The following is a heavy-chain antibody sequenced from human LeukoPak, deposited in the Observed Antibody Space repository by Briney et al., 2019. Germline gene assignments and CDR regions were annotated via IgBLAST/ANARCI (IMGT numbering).Heavy chain of an antibody. CDR2: ISTSSSHI. CDR1: GFTFSSYS. V-gene: IGHV3-21*01. D-gene: IGHD3-22*01. J-gene: IGHJ4*02. Sequence: PGGSLTLSCAASGFTFSSYSTNWVRQAPGKGLEWVSSISTSSSHIYYADSVKGRFTLSRDNAKHSLYLQMNSLRAEDTAVYYCARDHSYRYYYDSSGSPVWGQGTLVTVSS. CDR3: ARDHSYRYYYDSSGSPV.